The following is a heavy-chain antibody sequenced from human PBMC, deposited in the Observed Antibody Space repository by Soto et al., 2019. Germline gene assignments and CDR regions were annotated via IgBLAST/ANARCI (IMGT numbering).Heavy chain of an antibody. D-gene: IGHD3-10*01. Sequence: GGSLRLSCAASGFTFSSYSMNWVRQAPGKGLEWVGSISYDGTSEDFADSLRGRFTLSRDNSKNMLWLQMNSLRSEDTAVYYCLRDYSGWFDFWGQGTLVTV. CDR1: GFTFSSYS. V-gene: IGHV3-30*03. J-gene: IGHJ5*01. CDR2: ISYDGTSE. CDR3: LRDYSGWFDF.